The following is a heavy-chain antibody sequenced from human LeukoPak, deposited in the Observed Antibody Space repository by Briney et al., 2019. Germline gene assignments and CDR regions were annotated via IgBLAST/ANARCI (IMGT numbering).Heavy chain of an antibody. CDR3: ARDSMVRGVIITGPSDY. CDR2: ISSSSSYI. V-gene: IGHV3-21*01. D-gene: IGHD3-10*01. CDR1: GFTFSSYS. Sequence: SGGSLRLSCAASGFTFSSYSMNWVRQAPGKGLEWVPSISSSSSYIYYADSVKGRFTISRDNAKNSLYLQMNSLRAEDTAVYYCARDSMVRGVIITGPSDYWGQGTLVTVSS. J-gene: IGHJ4*02.